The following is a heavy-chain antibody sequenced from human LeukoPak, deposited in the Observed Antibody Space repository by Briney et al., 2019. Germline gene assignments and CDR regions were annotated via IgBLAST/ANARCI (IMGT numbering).Heavy chain of an antibody. Sequence: GASVKVSCKASGYTFTSYGISWVRQAPGQGLEWMGWISAHNGNTNYAQKLQGRVTMTTDTSTSTAYMELRSLRSDDTAVYYCAREGSITMVRGVINYWGQGTLVTVSS. J-gene: IGHJ4*02. CDR3: AREGSITMVRGVINY. CDR1: GYTFTSYG. V-gene: IGHV1-18*01. CDR2: ISAHNGNT. D-gene: IGHD3-10*01.